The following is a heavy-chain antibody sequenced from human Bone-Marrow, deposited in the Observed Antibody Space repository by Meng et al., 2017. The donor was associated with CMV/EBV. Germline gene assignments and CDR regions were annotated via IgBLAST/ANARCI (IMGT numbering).Heavy chain of an antibody. CDR3: AHRHTLIAPFAY. CDR2: ISWNDDQ. CDR1: GFSLSPSAVG. V-gene: IGHV2-5*01. D-gene: IGHD2-2*02. J-gene: IGHJ4*02. Sequence: CTFSGFSLSPSAVGVGWIRQPPGQALECLAIISWNDDQRYRPSLKSRLPITKDTSKNQVVLTMTNMDPVDTATYYCAHRHTLIAPFAYWGQGTLVTVSS.